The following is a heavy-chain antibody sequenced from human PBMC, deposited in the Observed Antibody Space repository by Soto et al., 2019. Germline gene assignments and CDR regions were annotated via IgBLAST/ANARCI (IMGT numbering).Heavy chain of an antibody. V-gene: IGHV1-3*01. Sequence: ASVKVSCKASGYTFTSYAMHWVRQAPGQRLEWMGWINAGNGNTKYSQKFQGRVTITRDTSASTAYMELSSLRSEGTAVYYCARDGWACSSTSCYVEYFQHWGQGTLVTVSS. CDR2: INAGNGNT. CDR3: ARDGWACSSTSCYVEYFQH. CDR1: GYTFTSYA. J-gene: IGHJ1*01. D-gene: IGHD2-2*01.